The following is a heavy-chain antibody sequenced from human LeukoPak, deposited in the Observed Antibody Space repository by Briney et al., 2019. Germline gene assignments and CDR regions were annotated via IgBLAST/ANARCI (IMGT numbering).Heavy chain of an antibody. CDR3: ARDMDYYDSSGETDY. Sequence: ASVKVSCKASGYTFTGYYMHWVRQAPGQGLEWMGWINPNSGGTNYALKFQGRVTMTRDTSISTAYMELSRLRSDDTAVYYCARDMDYYDSSGETDYWGQGTLVTVSS. CDR2: INPNSGGT. J-gene: IGHJ4*02. D-gene: IGHD3-22*01. V-gene: IGHV1-2*02. CDR1: GYTFTGYY.